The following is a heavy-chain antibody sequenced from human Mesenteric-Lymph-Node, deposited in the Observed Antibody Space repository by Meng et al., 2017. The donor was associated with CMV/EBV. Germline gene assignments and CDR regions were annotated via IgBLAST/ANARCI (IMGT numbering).Heavy chain of an antibody. Sequence: CKASGYTFTGYYMHWVRQAPGQGLEWMGRINPNSGGTNYAQKFQGRVTMTRDTSISTAYMELSRLRSDDTAVYYCARELKQHPRWFDPWGQGTLVTVSS. V-gene: IGHV1-2*06. CDR2: INPNSGGT. CDR3: ARELKQHPRWFDP. J-gene: IGHJ5*02. D-gene: IGHD6-13*01. CDR1: GYTFTGYY.